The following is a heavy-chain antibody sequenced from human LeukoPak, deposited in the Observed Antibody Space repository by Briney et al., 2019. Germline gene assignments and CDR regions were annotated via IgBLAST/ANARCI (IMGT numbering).Heavy chain of an antibody. CDR2: IYHSGST. CDR1: GDSISSGCY. CDR3: ATSIVGAPESFQH. Sequence: SETLSLTCTVSGDSISSGCYWGGSLRPPGKERQGMMSIYHSGSTYYNPALKRRVTISVDTSKNQLSLKLSSVTAAATAVYYCATSIVGAPESFQHWGXXXLVTVSS. J-gene: IGHJ1*01. D-gene: IGHD1-26*01. V-gene: IGHV4-38-2*02.